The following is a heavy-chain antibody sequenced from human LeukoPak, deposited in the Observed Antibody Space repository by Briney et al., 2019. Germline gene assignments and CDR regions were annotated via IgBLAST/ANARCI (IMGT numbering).Heavy chain of an antibody. D-gene: IGHD2-8*01. V-gene: IGHV3-23*01. Sequence: PGGSLRLSCAAYGFTLSNFAMSWVRLAPGKGLEWVSVITSNGGHTYYADSVKGRFTISRDNSKNTLYLQMNSLRAEDTAVYYCTKDKEDIALMVFALSGYYFDYWGQGTLVTVSP. CDR3: TKDKEDIALMVFALSGYYFDY. CDR1: GFTLSNFA. J-gene: IGHJ4*02. CDR2: ITSNGGHT.